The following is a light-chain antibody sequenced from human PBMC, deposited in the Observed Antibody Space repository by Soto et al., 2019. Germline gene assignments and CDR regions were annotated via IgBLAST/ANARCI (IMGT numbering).Light chain of an antibody. CDR3: QQRSNWPLT. J-gene: IGKJ4*01. V-gene: IGKV3D-20*02. Sequence: EIVLTQSPGTLSLSPGERATLSCRASQSVSSNYLAWYQQKPGQAPRLLIYGASSRATGIPDRLSGSGSGTEFTLTISSLEPEDFAVYYCQQRSNWPLTFGGGTKVDIK. CDR2: GAS. CDR1: QSVSSNY.